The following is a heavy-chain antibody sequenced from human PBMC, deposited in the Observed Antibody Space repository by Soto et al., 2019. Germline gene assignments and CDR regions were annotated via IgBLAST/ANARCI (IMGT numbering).Heavy chain of an antibody. J-gene: IGHJ4*02. CDR2: IYYSGST. D-gene: IGHD3-10*01. Sequence: QLQLQESGPGLVKPSETLSLTCTVSGGSISSSSYYWGWIRQPPGKGLEWIGSIYYSGSTYYNPSLKSRVTISVDTSKNPFSLKLSSVTAADTAVYYCASFSLWFGTPDRFDYWGQGTLVTVSS. CDR1: GGSISSSSYY. CDR3: ASFSLWFGTPDRFDY. V-gene: IGHV4-39*01.